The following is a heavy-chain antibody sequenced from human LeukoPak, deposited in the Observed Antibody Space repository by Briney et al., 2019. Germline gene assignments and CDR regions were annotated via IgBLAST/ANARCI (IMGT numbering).Heavy chain of an antibody. V-gene: IGHV4-39*07. CDR1: GGSISSSSYY. CDR2: IYYSGST. J-gene: IGHJ5*02. CDR3: ARDLKSSSSRWFDP. D-gene: IGHD6-6*01. Sequence: SETLSLTCTVSGGSISSSSYYWGWIRQPPGTGLEWIGSIYYSGSTYYNPSLKSRVTISVDTSKNQFSLKLSSVTAADTAVYYCARDLKSSSSRWFDPWGQGTLVTVSS.